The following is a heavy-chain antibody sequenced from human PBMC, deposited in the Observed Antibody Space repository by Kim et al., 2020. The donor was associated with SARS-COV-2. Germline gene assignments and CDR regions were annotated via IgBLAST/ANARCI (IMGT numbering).Heavy chain of an antibody. D-gene: IGHD6-13*01. J-gene: IGHJ5*02. Sequence: ASVKVSCKASGYTFTGYYIHWVRQAPGQGLEWMGWINPNSGITNYAQNFQGRVTMTRDTSISTVYMELSGLRSDDTAVYYCARDPSSSWPYWFDPWGQGTLVTVSS. CDR2: INPNSGIT. V-gene: IGHV1-2*02. CDR3: ARDPSSSWPYWFDP. CDR1: GYTFTGYY.